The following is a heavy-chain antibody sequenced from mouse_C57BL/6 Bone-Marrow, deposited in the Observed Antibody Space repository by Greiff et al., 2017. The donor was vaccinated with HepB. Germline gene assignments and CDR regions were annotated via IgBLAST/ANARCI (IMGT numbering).Heavy chain of an antibody. D-gene: IGHD1-1*01. CDR1: GFTFTDYY. CDR3: ARYHYYGSSYVTFHWYFDV. Sequence: EVKVEESGGGLVQPGGSLSLSCVASGFTFTDYYMSWVRQPPGKALEWLGFIRNKANGYTTEYSASVKGRFTISRDNSQRILYLQMNALRAEDSATYYCARYHYYGSSYVTFHWYFDVWGTGTTVTVTS. CDR2: IRNKANGYTT. V-gene: IGHV7-3*01. J-gene: IGHJ1*03.